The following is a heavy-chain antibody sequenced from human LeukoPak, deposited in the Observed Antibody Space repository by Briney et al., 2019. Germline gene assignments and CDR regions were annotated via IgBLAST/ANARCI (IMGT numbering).Heavy chain of an antibody. CDR2: TNHSGST. D-gene: IGHD3-22*01. J-gene: IGHJ6*02. CDR1: GGSFSGYY. V-gene: IGHV4-34*01. CDR3: ARGRSDGYQYYYYGMDV. Sequence: SETLSLTCAVYGGSFSGYYWSWIRQPPGKGLEWIGETNHSGSTNYNPSLKSRVTISVDTSKNQFSLKLSSVTAADTAVYYCARGRSDGYQYYYYGMDVWGQGTTVTVSS.